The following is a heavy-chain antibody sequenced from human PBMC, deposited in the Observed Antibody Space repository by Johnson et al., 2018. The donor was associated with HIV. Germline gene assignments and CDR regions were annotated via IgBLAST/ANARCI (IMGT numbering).Heavy chain of an antibody. CDR2: IYSGGST. CDR1: GFTVSSNY. Sequence: VQLVESGGGLVQPGGSLRLSCAASGFTVSSNYMSWVRQAPWKGLEWVSIIYSGGSTFYADSVKARFTISRVSSKNTLYLQMNSLRAEDTAVYHCARALSGSGYYPGAFDIWGQGTMVTVSS. V-gene: IGHV3-66*01. J-gene: IGHJ3*02. D-gene: IGHD3-22*01. CDR3: ARALSGSGYYPGAFDI.